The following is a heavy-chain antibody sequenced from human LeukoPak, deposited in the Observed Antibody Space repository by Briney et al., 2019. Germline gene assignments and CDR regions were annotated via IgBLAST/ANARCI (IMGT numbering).Heavy chain of an antibody. J-gene: IGHJ6*02. CDR2: IYYSGST. CDR1: GGSISSYY. CDR3: ARALKLTGDYYYYGMDV. D-gene: IGHD7-27*01. V-gene: IGHV4-59*01. Sequence: SETLSLTCTVSGGSISSYYWSWIRQPPGKGLEWIGYIYYSGSTNYNPSLKSRVTISVDTSKNQFSLKLSSVTAADTAVYYCARALKLTGDYYYYGMDVWGQGTTVTVSS.